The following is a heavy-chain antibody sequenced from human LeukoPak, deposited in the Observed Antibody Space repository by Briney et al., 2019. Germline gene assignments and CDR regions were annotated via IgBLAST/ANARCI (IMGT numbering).Heavy chain of an antibody. D-gene: IGHD6-19*01. Sequence: SETLSLTCAVYGGSFSGYYWSWIRQPPGKGLEWIGEINYSGSTNYNPSLKSRVTISVDTSKNQFSLKLSSVTVADTAVYYYARGFPGIAVASTDYFDYWGQGTLVTVSS. CDR1: GGSFSGYY. V-gene: IGHV4-34*01. J-gene: IGHJ4*02. CDR2: INYSGST. CDR3: ARGFPGIAVASTDYFDY.